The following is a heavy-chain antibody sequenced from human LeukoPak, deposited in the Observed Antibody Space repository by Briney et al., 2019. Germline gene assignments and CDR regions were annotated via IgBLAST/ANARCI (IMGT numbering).Heavy chain of an antibody. CDR3: ARDSNYGIDY. CDR1: GGSISSGGYY. V-gene: IGHV4-31*03. CDR2: IYYSGST. J-gene: IGHJ4*02. Sequence: SETLSLTCTVSGGSISSGGYYWSWIRQHPGKGLEWIGYIYYSGSTYYNPSLKSRVTISVDTSKNQFSLELSSVTAADTAVYYCARDSNYGIDYWGQGTLVTVSS. D-gene: IGHD4-11*01.